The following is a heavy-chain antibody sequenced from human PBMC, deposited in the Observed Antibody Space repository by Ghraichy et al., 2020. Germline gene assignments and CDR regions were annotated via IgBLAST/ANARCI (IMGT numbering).Heavy chain of an antibody. CDR3: AKPHHPYDSSGYYYYFDY. CDR2: ISGSGGST. D-gene: IGHD3-22*01. CDR1: GFTFSSYA. J-gene: IGHJ4*02. V-gene: IGHV3-23*01. Sequence: GGSLRLSCAASGFTFSSYAMSWVRQAPGKGLEWVSAISGSGGSTYYADSVKGRFTISRDNSKNTLYLQMNSLRAEDTAVYYCAKPHHPYDSSGYYYYFDYGGQGPLVTVSS.